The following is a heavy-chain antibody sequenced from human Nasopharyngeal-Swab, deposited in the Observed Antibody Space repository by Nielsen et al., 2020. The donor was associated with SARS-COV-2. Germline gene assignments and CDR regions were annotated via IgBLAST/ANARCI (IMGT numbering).Heavy chain of an antibody. D-gene: IGHD6-19*01. V-gene: IGHV3-30-3*01. J-gene: IGHJ4*02. CDR2: ISYDGSNK. CDR1: GFTFSSYA. Sequence: GESLKISCAASGFTFSSYAMHWVRQAPGKGLEWVAVISYDGSNKYYADSVKGRFTISRDNSKNTLYLQMNSLRAEDTAVYYCATAVPYSSGWLELRAYYFDYWGQGTLVTVSS. CDR3: ATAVPYSSGWLELRAYYFDY.